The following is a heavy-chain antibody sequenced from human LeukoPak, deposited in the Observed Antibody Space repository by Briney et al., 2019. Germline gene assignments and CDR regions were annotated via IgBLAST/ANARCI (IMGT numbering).Heavy chain of an antibody. V-gene: IGHV3-30*03. CDR1: GFTIANHG. CDR2: ISHDGAAV. Sequence: GTPLRLSCAVSGFTIANHGMHWVRQAPGKGLEWVAMISHDGAAVYYGDSVKGRLTISRDNSNNTLYLQMNSLRVEDTAVYYCARSRRVAGTNYFDYWGQGTLVTVSS. D-gene: IGHD6-19*01. CDR3: ARSRRVAGTNYFDY. J-gene: IGHJ4*02.